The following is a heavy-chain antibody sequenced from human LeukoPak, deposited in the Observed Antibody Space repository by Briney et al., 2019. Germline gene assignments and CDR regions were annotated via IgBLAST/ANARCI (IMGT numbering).Heavy chain of an antibody. CDR3: ARGPDIGYCSGGSCYFPEYGMDV. CDR2: IYTSGST. D-gene: IGHD2-15*01. J-gene: IGHJ6*02. Sequence: SETLSLTCTVSGGSISSYYWSWIRQPAGKGLEWIGRIYTSGSTNYNPSLKSRVTMSVDTSKNQFSLKLSSVTAADTAVYYCARGPDIGYCSGGSCYFPEYGMDVWGQGTTVTVSS. CDR1: GGSISSYY. V-gene: IGHV4-4*07.